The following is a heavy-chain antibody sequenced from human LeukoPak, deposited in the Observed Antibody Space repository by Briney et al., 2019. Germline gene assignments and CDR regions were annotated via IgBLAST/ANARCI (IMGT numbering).Heavy chain of an antibody. J-gene: IGHJ3*02. Sequence: SGPTLVKPTQTLTLTCTSSEFSLSTTGVGVGWIRQPPGKALEWLALIYWNDDKRYSPSLKSRLTITKDTSKNQVVLTMTNMDPVDTATYYCARRREMATLVYAFDIWGQGTMVTVSS. CDR1: EFSLSTTGVG. D-gene: IGHD5-24*01. V-gene: IGHV2-5*01. CDR2: IYWNDDK. CDR3: ARRREMATLVYAFDI.